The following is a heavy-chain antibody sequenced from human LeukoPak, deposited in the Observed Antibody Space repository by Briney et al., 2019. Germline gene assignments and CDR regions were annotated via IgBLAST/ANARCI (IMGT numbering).Heavy chain of an antibody. CDR1: GGSISSYY. J-gene: IGHJ5*02. CDR2: IYTSGST. D-gene: IGHD4-11*01. Sequence: SETLSLTCTVSGGSISSYYWSWIRQPVEKGLEWIGRIYTSGSTNYNPSLKSRVTMSVDTSKNQFSLKLSSVTAADTAVYYCARDGGGYDYSNQNWFDPWGQGTLVTVSS. CDR3: ARDGGGYDYSNQNWFDP. V-gene: IGHV4-4*07.